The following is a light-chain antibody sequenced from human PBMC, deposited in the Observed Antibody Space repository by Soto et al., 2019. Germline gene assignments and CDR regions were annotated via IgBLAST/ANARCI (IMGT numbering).Light chain of an antibody. CDR3: CSYAGSSTYV. Sequence: LTQPASVSGSPGQSITISCTGTSSDVGSYNLVSWYQQHPGKAPKLMIYEVSKRPSGVSNRFSGSKSGNTASLTIPGLQAEDEADYYCCSYAGSSTYVFGTGTKVTVL. V-gene: IGLV2-23*02. J-gene: IGLJ1*01. CDR1: SSDVGSYNL. CDR2: EVS.